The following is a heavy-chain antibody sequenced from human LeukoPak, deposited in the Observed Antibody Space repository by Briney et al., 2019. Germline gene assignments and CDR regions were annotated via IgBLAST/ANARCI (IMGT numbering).Heavy chain of an antibody. CDR3: ARDHGPIVAVSTGDNWFDP. CDR2: ISTYNGNT. V-gene: IGHV1-18*01. Sequence: ASVKVSCKASGYTFTSYGISWVRQAPGQGLEWMGRISTYNGNTNYARKLQGRVTMTTDTSTSTAYMELRSLRSDDTAVYYCARDHGPIVAVSTGDNWFDPWGQGTLVTVSS. D-gene: IGHD3-22*01. CDR1: GYTFTSYG. J-gene: IGHJ5*02.